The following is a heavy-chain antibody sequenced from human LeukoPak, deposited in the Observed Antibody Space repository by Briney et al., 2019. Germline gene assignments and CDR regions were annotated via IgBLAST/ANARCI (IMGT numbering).Heavy chain of an antibody. CDR2: IYYSGST. J-gene: IGHJ3*02. D-gene: IGHD4-17*01. Sequence: PSETLSLTCTVSGGSINNYYWSWIRQSPGKGLEWIGYIYYSGSTNYNPSLKSRVTISVDTSKNHFSLKPSSVTAADTAVYYCARVVTTVDAFDIWGQGTMVTVSS. CDR3: ARVVTTVDAFDI. V-gene: IGHV4-59*01. CDR1: GGSINNYY.